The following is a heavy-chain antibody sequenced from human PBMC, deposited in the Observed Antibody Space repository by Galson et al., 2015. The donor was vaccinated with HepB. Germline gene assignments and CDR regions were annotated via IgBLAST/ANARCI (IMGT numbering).Heavy chain of an antibody. CDR1: GFNVGSSY. J-gene: IGHJ4*02. V-gene: IGHV3-53*01. CDR3: TRGDHSGYCVTTTCYQ. CDR2: IYAGGFT. Sequence: SLRLSCAASGFNVGSSYMSWVRQAPGTGLEWVSVIYAGGFTYYADSVQGRFTISRDNSKNTLYLQMNTLRAEDTAVYYCTRGDHSGYCVTTTCYQWGQGTLVAVSS. D-gene: IGHD6-25*01.